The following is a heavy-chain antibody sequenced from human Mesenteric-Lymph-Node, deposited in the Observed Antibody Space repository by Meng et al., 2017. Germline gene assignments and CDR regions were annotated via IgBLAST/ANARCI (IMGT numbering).Heavy chain of an antibody. V-gene: IGHV4-39*07. J-gene: IGHJ4*02. CDR3: VRDQWLVGGTTDF. CDR2: VSSSGRA. D-gene: IGHD6-19*01. CDR1: GGSVSTSPYY. Sequence: SETLSLTCTVSGGSVSTSPYYWGWIRQSPGKGREWIGSVSSSGRAHYSPSLKSRSTLSLDTSRNQFSLRVTSVTAADTAIYFCVRDQWLVGGTTDFWGQGTLVTVSS.